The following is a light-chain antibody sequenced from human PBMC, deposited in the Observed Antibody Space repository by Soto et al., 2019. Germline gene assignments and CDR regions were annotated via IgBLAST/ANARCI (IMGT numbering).Light chain of an antibody. J-gene: IGKJ1*01. CDR2: GAS. CDR1: QSVRSN. V-gene: IGKV3-15*01. Sequence: EIVMMQSPATLSVSPGERATLSCRASQSVRSNLAWYQQKPGQAPRLLIYGASTRATGIPARFSGSGSGTEFTLTINSLQSEDIAVYYCQQYNNWPWTFGQGTKVEVK. CDR3: QQYNNWPWT.